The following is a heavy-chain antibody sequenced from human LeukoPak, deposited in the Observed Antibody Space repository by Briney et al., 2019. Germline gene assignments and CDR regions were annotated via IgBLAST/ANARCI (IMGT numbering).Heavy chain of an antibody. V-gene: IGHV3-64*01. CDR3: AKATGTLGA. J-gene: IGHJ5*02. Sequence: GGSLRLSCAASGFTFSSYAMHWVRQAPGKGLEYVSAISSNGGSTYYANSVKGRFTISRDNSKNTLYLQMNSLTAEDTAVYYCAKATGTLGAWGQGTLVTVSS. CDR1: GFTFSSYA. CDR2: ISSNGGST. D-gene: IGHD1-1*01.